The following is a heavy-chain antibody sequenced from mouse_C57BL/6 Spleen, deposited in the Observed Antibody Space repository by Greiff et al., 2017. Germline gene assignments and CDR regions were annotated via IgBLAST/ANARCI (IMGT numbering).Heavy chain of an antibody. CDR1: GYTFPSYW. D-gene: IGHD6-1*01. CDR3: ARSHTLYYYAMDY. Sequence: QVQLKESGAELVKPGASVKLSCKASGYTFPSYWMHWVKQRPGRGLEWIGRIDPNSGGTKYNEKFKSKATLTVDKPSSTAYMQLSSLTSEDSAVYYCARSHTLYYYAMDYWGQGTSVTVSS. CDR2: IDPNSGGT. J-gene: IGHJ4*01. V-gene: IGHV1-72*01.